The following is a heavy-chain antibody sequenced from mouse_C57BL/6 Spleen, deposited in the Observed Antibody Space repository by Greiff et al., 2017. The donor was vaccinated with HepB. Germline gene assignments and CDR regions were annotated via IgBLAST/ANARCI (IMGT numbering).Heavy chain of an antibody. Sequence: EVKLVESGPGLVKPSQSLSLTCSVTGYSITSGYYWNWIRQFPGNKLEWMGYISYDGSNNYNPSLKNRISITRDTSKNQFFLKLNSVTTEDTATYYCARAHYGRYYFDYWGQGTTLTVSS. CDR3: ARAHYGRYYFDY. J-gene: IGHJ2*01. V-gene: IGHV3-6*01. CDR1: GYSITSGYY. CDR2: ISYDGSN. D-gene: IGHD1-1*01.